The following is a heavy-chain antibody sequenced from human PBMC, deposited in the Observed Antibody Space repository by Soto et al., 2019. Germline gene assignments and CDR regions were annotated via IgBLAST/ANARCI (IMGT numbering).Heavy chain of an antibody. Sequence: QVQLQESGPGLVKPSQTLSLTCTVSGGSISSGGYYWSWIRQHPGKGLEWIGYIYYSGSTYYNPSLQSRVTISVDASKNQFSLKLSSVTAADTAVYYCASYYDILTGYWDDAFDIWGQGTMVTVSS. D-gene: IGHD3-9*01. CDR1: GGSISSGGYY. V-gene: IGHV4-31*03. CDR2: IYYSGST. CDR3: ASYYDILTGYWDDAFDI. J-gene: IGHJ3*02.